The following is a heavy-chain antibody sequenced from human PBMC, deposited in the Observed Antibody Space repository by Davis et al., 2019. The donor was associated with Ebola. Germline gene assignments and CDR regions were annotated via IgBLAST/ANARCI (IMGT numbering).Heavy chain of an antibody. CDR2: INPNSGGT. CDR1: GYTFTSYA. CDR3: SVGGQDGGFDY. D-gene: IGHD1-26*01. Sequence: ASVKVSCKASGYTFTSYAMHWVRQAPGQRLEWMGRINPNSGGTNYAQKFQGRVTMTRDTSISTAYMELSRLRSDDTAVYYCSVGGQDGGFDYWGQGTLVPVSS. V-gene: IGHV1-2*06. J-gene: IGHJ4*02.